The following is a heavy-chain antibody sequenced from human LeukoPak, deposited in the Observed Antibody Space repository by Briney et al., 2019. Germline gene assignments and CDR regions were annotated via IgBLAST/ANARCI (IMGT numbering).Heavy chain of an antibody. Sequence: SETLSLTCTVSGGSISSGSYYWSWIRQPAGKGLEWIGRIYTSGSTNYNPSLKSRVTISVDTSKNQFSLKLSSVTAADTAVYYCARLDDNYPRSIHDSDDAFDIWGQGTMVTVSS. D-gene: IGHD4-11*01. J-gene: IGHJ3*02. CDR2: IYTSGST. CDR1: GGSISSGSYY. CDR3: ARLDDNYPRSIHDSDDAFDI. V-gene: IGHV4-61*02.